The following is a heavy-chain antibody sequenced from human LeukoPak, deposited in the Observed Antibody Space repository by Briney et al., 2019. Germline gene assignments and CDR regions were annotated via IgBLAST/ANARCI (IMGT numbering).Heavy chain of an antibody. CDR2: TYYRSKWYN. J-gene: IGHJ6*02. V-gene: IGHV6-1*01. Sequence: SQTLSLTCAISRDSVSSNSAAWNWIRQSPSRGLEWLGRTYYRSKWYNDYAVSVKSRITINPDTSKNQFSLQLNSVTPEDTAVYYCARDFYPATVTTYYGMDVWGQGTTVTVSS. CDR1: RDSVSSNSAA. D-gene: IGHD4-17*01. CDR3: ARDFYPATVTTYYGMDV.